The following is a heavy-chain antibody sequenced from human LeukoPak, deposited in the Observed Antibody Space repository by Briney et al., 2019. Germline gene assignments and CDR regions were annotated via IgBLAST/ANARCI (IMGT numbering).Heavy chain of an antibody. J-gene: IGHJ6*02. Sequence: SETLSLTCTVSGGSISRYYWSWIRQSPGKGLEWIGYIYRSGTTNYNPSLKSRLTISVDTSKNQFSPKLSSVTAADTAVYYCAREDPQTMVPEGMDVWGQGTTVTVSS. D-gene: IGHD4/OR15-4a*01. CDR3: AREDPQTMVPEGMDV. V-gene: IGHV4-59*01. CDR2: IYRSGTT. CDR1: GGSISRYY.